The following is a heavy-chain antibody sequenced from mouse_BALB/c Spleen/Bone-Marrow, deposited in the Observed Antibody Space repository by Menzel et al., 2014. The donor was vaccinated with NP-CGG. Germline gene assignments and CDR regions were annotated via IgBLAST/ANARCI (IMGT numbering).Heavy chain of an antibody. CDR2: ISTYYGDA. D-gene: IGHD2-3*01. CDR1: GYTSTDYA. CDR3: ARSDGFDY. V-gene: IGHV1S137*01. J-gene: IGHJ2*01. Sequence: VQLQESGAELVRPGVSVKISCKVSGYTSTDYALHWVKQSHAKSLEWIGIISTYYGDASYNQKFKGKATMTVDKSSSTAYMELARLTSEDSAIYYCARSDGFDYWGQGTTLTVSS.